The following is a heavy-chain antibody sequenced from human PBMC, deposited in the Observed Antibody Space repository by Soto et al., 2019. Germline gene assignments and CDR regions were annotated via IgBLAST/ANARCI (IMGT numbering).Heavy chain of an antibody. CDR3: ARDRDYYGSGSFFDAFDI. J-gene: IGHJ3*02. D-gene: IGHD3-10*01. Sequence: PGGSLRLSCAASGFTFSSYAMSWVRQAPGKGLEWVSSISSSSSYIYYADSVKGRFTISRDNAKNSLYLQMNSLRAEDTAVYYCARDRDYYGSGSFFDAFDIWGQGTMVTVSS. V-gene: IGHV3-21*01. CDR2: ISSSSSYI. CDR1: GFTFSSYA.